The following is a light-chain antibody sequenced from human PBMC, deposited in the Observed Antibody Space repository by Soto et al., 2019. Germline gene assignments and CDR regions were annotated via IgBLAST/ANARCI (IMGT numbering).Light chain of an antibody. CDR3: QQYNNWPWT. J-gene: IGKJ1*01. CDR1: QSISDT. V-gene: IGKV3-15*01. Sequence: EIVMTQSPATLSVSPGGRATLSCRASQSISDTLAWYQQKPGQAPRLLIYGASTRATGFPARFSGSGSGTDFPLNISSLQSEDFAVYYCQQYNNWPWTFGQGTKVEIK. CDR2: GAS.